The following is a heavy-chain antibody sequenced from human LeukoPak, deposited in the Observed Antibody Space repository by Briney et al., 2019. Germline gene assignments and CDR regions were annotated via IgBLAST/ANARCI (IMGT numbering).Heavy chain of an antibody. D-gene: IGHD5-18*01. Sequence: SETLSLTCTVSGGPIISYYCRWIPQPPGKGLEWIGYLYYSGGTNYNTSLKSRVTISVDTSKNQFSLKLSSVTAADMAVYYCARDNGYSYGYLDYWGQGTLVTVSS. J-gene: IGHJ4*02. CDR1: GGPIISYY. CDR3: ARDNGYSYGYLDY. CDR2: LYYSGGT. V-gene: IGHV4-59*01.